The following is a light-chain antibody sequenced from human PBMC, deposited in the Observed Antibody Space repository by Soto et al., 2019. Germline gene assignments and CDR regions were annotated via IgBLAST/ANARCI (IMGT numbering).Light chain of an antibody. J-gene: IGLJ1*01. V-gene: IGLV2-14*01. CDR1: SSDGSGYNY. CDR2: EVS. CDR3: SSYTSSSTPKV. Sequence: QSALTQPASVSGSPGQSITISCTGTSSDGSGYNYVSWYQQHPGKAPKLLIYEVSNRPSGVSNRFSGSKTGNTTSLTISGLQAEDGADYYCSSYTSSSTPKVFGTGTKLTVL.